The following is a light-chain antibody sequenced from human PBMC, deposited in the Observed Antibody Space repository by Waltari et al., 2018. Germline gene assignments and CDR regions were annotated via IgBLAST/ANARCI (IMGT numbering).Light chain of an antibody. Sequence: QSALTQPASVSGPPGQSITISCTGTSSDLGGYNSVSWYQQHPGKAPKLMIYDVTDRPSGVSNRFSGSKSGNTASLTISGLQAEDEADYYCSSYTSSNTVIFGGGTKLTVL. CDR3: SSYTSSNTVI. J-gene: IGLJ2*01. CDR1: SSDLGGYNS. CDR2: DVT. V-gene: IGLV2-14*03.